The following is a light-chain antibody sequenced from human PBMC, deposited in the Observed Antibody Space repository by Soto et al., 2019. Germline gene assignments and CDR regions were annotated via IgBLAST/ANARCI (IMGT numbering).Light chain of an antibody. J-gene: IGKJ1*01. Sequence: EIVLTQSPGTLSLSPGERATLSCRASPSVSSSYLAWYQQKPGQAPRLLIYGASSRATGIPDRISGSGSGTDFTLTISRLEPEDFAVYYCQQYGSSRTFGQGTKVEIK. V-gene: IGKV3-20*01. CDR1: PSVSSSY. CDR2: GAS. CDR3: QQYGSSRT.